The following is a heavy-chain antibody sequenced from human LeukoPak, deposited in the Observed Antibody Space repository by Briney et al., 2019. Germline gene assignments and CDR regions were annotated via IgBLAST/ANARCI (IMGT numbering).Heavy chain of an antibody. CDR1: GGSITNYY. CDR2: IYYSGST. D-gene: IGHD1/OR15-1a*01. J-gene: IGHJ4*02. V-gene: IGHV4-59*08. CDR3: ARHFETTPNRRDGFDH. Sequence: SETLSLTCTVSGGSITNYYWSWIRQPPGKGLEWIGYIYYSGSTNYNPSLKSRVTISIDPSKNQLSLRLNFVTAADTAVYYCARHFETTPNRRDGFDHWGQGTLVTVSS.